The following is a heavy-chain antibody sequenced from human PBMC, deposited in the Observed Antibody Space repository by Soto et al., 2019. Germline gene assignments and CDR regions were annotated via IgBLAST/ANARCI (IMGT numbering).Heavy chain of an antibody. D-gene: IGHD3-22*01. CDR3: TTDWSGDGYYPY. V-gene: IGHV3-15*01. CDR1: GFTFSNAW. Sequence: PGGSLRLSCAASGFTFSNAWMSWVRQAPGKGLEWVGRIKSKTDGGTTDYAAPVKGRFTISRDDSKNTLYLQMNSLKTEDTAVYYCTTDWSGDGYYPYWGQGTLVTVSS. J-gene: IGHJ4*02. CDR2: IKSKTDGGTT.